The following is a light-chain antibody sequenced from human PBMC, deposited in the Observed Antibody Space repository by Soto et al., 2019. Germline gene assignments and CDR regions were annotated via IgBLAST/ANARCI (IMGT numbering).Light chain of an antibody. Sequence: DIQMTQSPSSLSASAGDRITITCRASQSISSWLAWYQQKPGKAPKLLIYDASSLESGVPSRFSGSGSGTEFTLTISSLQPEDFATYYCQQLNAYPITFGQGTRLEIK. CDR1: QSISSW. V-gene: IGKV1-5*01. CDR3: QQLNAYPIT. CDR2: DAS. J-gene: IGKJ5*01.